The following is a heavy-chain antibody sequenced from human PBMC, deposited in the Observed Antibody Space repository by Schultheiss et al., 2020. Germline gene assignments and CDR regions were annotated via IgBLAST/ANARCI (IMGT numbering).Heavy chain of an antibody. J-gene: IGHJ6*02. CDR3: ARAGSSSLYGMDV. CDR2: ISNSGGDT. V-gene: IGHV3-64*04. D-gene: IGHD6-6*01. Sequence: GESLKISCAASGFTFSSYGMHWVRQALGKGLEYVSGISNSGGDTFYADSVKGRFTISRDNSKNTLYLQMNSLRAEDTAVYYCARAGSSSLYGMDVWGQGTTVTVSS. CDR1: GFTFSSYG.